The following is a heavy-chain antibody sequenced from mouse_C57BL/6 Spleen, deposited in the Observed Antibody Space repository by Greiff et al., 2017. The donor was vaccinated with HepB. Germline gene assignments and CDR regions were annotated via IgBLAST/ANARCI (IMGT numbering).Heavy chain of an antibody. CDR3: ARSTTVVASLDY. J-gene: IGHJ2*01. D-gene: IGHD1-1*01. CDR1: GYAFTNYL. CDR2: INPGSGGT. Sequence: VQLQQSGAELVRPGTSVKVSCKASGYAFTNYLIEWVKQRPGQGLEWIGVINPGSGGTNYNEKFKGKATLTADKSSSTAYMQLSSLTSEDSAVYFCARSTTVVASLDYWGQGTTLTVSS. V-gene: IGHV1-54*01.